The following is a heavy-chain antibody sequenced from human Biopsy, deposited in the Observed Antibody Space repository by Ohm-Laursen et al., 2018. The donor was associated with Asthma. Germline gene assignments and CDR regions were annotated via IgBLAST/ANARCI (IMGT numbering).Heavy chain of an antibody. Sequence: ASVKVSCRASGYTFNSAGITWVRQAPGQGLEWMGWISVYNGNTKVAQKLQDRVTMITDTSTSTAYMELRSLRSDDTAVYFCARAVDYSHYYGIDVWGQGTTVTAS. CDR3: ARAVDYSHYYGIDV. D-gene: IGHD3-10*01. V-gene: IGHV1-18*01. CDR1: GYTFNSAG. J-gene: IGHJ6*02. CDR2: ISVYNGNT.